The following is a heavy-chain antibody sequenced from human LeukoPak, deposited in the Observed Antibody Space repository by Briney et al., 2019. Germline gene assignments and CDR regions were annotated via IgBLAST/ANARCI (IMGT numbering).Heavy chain of an antibody. Sequence: LEASVKVSCKASGYTFTSYYMHWVRQAPGQGLEWMGIINPSGGSTSYAQKFQGRVTITADKSTSTAYMELSSLRSEDTAVYYCLTLEMATMIDYWGQGTLVTVSS. CDR2: INPSGGST. CDR1: GYTFTSYY. D-gene: IGHD5-24*01. CDR3: LTLEMATMIDY. J-gene: IGHJ4*02. V-gene: IGHV1-46*01.